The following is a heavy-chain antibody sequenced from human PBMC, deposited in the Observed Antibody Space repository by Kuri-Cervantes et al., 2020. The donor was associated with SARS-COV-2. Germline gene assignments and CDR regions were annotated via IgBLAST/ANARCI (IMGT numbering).Heavy chain of an antibody. CDR1: GYTFTSYA. CDR3: ARTSRDGYNDYFDY. CDR2: INAGNGNT. Sequence: ASVKVSCKASGYTFTSYAMHWVRQAPGQRPEWMGWINAGNGNTKYSQKLQGRVTITRDTSVSTAYMELSSLRSEDTAVYYCARTSRDGYNDYFDYWGQGTLVTVSS. V-gene: IGHV1-3*01. J-gene: IGHJ4*02. D-gene: IGHD5-24*01.